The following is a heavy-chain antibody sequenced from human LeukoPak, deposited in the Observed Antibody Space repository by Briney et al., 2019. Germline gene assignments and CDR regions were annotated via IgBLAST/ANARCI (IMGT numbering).Heavy chain of an antibody. D-gene: IGHD3-10*01. CDR1: GFTFISYS. CDR3: ARAPSMVRGVATTWGWYLDL. Sequence: PAGSLRLSCAASGFTFISYSMHWVRQAPGKGLKCVALISYDGSDKYYADSVKGRFTISRDDSQNTLYLQMNTLRAEDTAIYYCARAPSMVRGVATTWGWYLDLCGRGTLVSVSS. V-gene: IGHV3-30*01. J-gene: IGHJ2*01. CDR2: ISYDGSDK.